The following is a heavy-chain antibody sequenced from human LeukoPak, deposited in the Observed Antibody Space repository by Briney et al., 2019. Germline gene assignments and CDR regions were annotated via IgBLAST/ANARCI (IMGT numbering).Heavy chain of an antibody. V-gene: IGHV3-23*01. CDR3: VKVLASGDAFDI. CDR1: GFPFNSYA. J-gene: IGHJ3*02. Sequence: GGSLRLSCAASGFPFNSYAMTWVRQAPGKGLEWVSAISARGDSTYYADSVKGRFTISRDNSKYTLYLQMNSLRADGTALYYCVKVLASGDAFDIWGQGTMVIVSS. CDR2: ISARGDST.